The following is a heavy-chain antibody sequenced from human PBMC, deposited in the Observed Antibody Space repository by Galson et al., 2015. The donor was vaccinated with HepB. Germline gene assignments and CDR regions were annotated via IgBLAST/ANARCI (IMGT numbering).Heavy chain of an antibody. D-gene: IGHD3-10*01. V-gene: IGHV3-30*04. CDR3: ARGRMFRGLSLRYDAVDI. J-gene: IGHJ3*02. CDR2: ISFDGFNK. Sequence: SLRLSCAGSGFTFSSYAMHWVRQAPGKGLEWVAVISFDGFNKYYADSVKGRFTISRDNSKNTLYLQMNSLSAEDTAVYYCARGRMFRGLSLRYDAVDIWGQGTMVTVSS. CDR1: GFTFSSYA.